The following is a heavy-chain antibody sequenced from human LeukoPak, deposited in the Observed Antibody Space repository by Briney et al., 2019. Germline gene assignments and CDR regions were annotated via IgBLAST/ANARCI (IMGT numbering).Heavy chain of an antibody. D-gene: IGHD2-15*01. Sequence: PGRSLRLSCAASGFSFSDYYMSWIRQAPGKGLEWVGYISNTGSNIVYADSVKGRFTISRDTAKNSLYLEMNGLRSDDTAVYYCARAVVYDYWGQGTLVTVSS. CDR1: GFSFSDYY. V-gene: IGHV3-11*01. CDR3: ARAVVYDY. CDR2: ISNTGSNI. J-gene: IGHJ4*02.